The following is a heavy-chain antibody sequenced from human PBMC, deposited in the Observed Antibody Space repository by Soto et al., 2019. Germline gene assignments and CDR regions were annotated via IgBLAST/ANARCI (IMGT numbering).Heavy chain of an antibody. Sequence: EVQLLESGGGLVQPGGSLRLSCAASGFMFSGYGMSWVRQAPGKGLEWVSTISNSGSDTYYADSVKGRFTISRDNSKDTLHLQMNSLRAEDTAVYYCAKSGPYYFQYWGQGTLVTVSS. CDR3: AKSGPYYFQY. CDR1: GFMFSGYG. J-gene: IGHJ4*02. CDR2: ISNSGSDT. D-gene: IGHD5-12*01. V-gene: IGHV3-23*01.